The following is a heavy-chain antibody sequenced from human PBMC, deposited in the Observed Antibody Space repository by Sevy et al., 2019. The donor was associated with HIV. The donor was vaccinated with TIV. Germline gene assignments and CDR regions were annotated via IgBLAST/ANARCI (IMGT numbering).Heavy chain of an antibody. J-gene: IGHJ6*02. Sequence: ASVKVSCKASGYTYTSYDIHWVRLTTRQGLEWIGWMSPNSGNTGYAQKFQGRVTMTRDTSKGTAYMELSSLRSDDTAVYYCVRILSTSYYNYHALDVWGQGTTVTVSS. CDR3: VRILSTSYYNYHALDV. D-gene: IGHD2-2*01. CDR1: GYTYTSYD. CDR2: MSPNSGNT. V-gene: IGHV1-8*01.